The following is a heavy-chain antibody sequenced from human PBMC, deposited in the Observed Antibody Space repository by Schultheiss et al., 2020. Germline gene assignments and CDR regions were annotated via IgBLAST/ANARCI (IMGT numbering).Heavy chain of an antibody. J-gene: IGHJ6*03. CDR1: GFTFSGSA. V-gene: IGHV3-9*01. CDR2: ISWNSGSI. CDR3: AKARDYGDYYCMDV. D-gene: IGHD4-17*01. Sequence: SLKIPCAASGFTFSGSAMHWVRQAPGKGLEWVSGISWNSGSIGYADSVKGRFTISRDNAKNSLYLQMNSLRAEDTALYYCAKARDYGDYYCMDVWGKGTTVTVSS.